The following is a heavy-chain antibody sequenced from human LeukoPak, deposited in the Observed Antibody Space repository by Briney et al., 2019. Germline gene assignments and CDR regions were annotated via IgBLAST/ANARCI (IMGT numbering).Heavy chain of an antibody. J-gene: IGHJ6*04. CDR1: GGSISSYY. D-gene: IGHD3-3*01. V-gene: IGHV4-59*01. Sequence: SETLSLTCTVSGGSISSYYWSWIRQPPGKGLEWIGYIYYSGSTNYNPSLKSRVTTSVDTSKNQFSLKLSSVTAADTAVYYCARSFGVVHLDVWGKGTTVTVSS. CDR2: IYYSGST. CDR3: ARSFGVVHLDV.